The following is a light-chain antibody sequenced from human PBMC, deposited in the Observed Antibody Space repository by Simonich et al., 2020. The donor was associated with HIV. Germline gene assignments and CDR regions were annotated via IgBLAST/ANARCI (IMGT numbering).Light chain of an antibody. CDR2: WAS. CDR1: QSVLYSSNNKND. J-gene: IGKJ2*01. CDR3: QQYYSTPPYT. V-gene: IGKV4-1*01. Sequence: DIVMTQSPDSLAVSLGERATINCKSSQSVLYSSNNKNDLAWYQQKPGQPPKLLIYWASTRESGVPDRFSCSGSGTDFTLTISSLQAEDVAVYYCQQYYSTPPYTFGQGTKLEIK.